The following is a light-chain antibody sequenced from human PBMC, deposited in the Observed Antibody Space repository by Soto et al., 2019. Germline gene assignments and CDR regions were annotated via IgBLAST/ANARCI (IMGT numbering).Light chain of an antibody. CDR3: QQSYSTRIT. J-gene: IGKJ5*01. CDR1: QTVADS. CDR2: AAS. V-gene: IGKV3-15*01. Sequence: EIVMTQSPATLSVSPGGRATLSCRASQTVADSLVWYQQKPGQAPRLLIYAASTRATGIPARFSGSGSGTDFTLTISSLQPEDFATYYCQQSYSTRITFGQGTRLEIK.